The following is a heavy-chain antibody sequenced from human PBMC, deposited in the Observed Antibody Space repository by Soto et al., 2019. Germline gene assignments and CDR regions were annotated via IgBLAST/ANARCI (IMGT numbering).Heavy chain of an antibody. CDR2: IIPIFGTA. V-gene: IGHV1-69*01. Sequence: QVQLVQSGAEVKKPGSSVKVSCKASGGTFSSYAISWVRQAPGQGLEWMGGIIPIFGTANYAQKFQGRVTMTADESRSTAYMELSSLRSEDTAVYYCARDRAHVDTARALTVYYCYYGMDVWGQGTTVTVSS. J-gene: IGHJ6*02. CDR1: GGTFSSYA. D-gene: IGHD5-18*01. CDR3: ARDRAHVDTARALTVYYCYYGMDV.